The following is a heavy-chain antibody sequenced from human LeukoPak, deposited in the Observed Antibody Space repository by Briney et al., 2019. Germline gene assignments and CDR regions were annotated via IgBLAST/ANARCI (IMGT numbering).Heavy chain of an antibody. CDR3: ASTLGYCSGGSCYSGWIDY. V-gene: IGHV1-8*01. J-gene: IGHJ4*02. CDR2: MNPNSGNT. D-gene: IGHD2-15*01. CDR1: GYTFTSYD. Sequence: GASVKVSCKASGYTFTSYDINWVRQATGQGLEWMGWMNPNSGNTGYAQKFQGRVTMTRNTSISTAYMELSSQRSEDTAVYYCASTLGYCSGGSCYSGWIDYWGQGTLVTVSS.